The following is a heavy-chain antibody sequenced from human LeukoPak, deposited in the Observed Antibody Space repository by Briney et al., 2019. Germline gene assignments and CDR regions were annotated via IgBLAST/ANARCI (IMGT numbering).Heavy chain of an antibody. Sequence: ASVKASCKASGYTFTGYYMHWVRQAPGQGLEWMGIINPSGGSTSYAQKFQGRVTMTRDMSTSTVYMELSSLRSEDTAVYYCARARMVVAATWPGLGYWGQGTLVTVSS. V-gene: IGHV1-46*01. CDR1: GYTFTGYY. D-gene: IGHD2-15*01. CDR3: ARARMVVAATWPGLGY. CDR2: INPSGGST. J-gene: IGHJ4*02.